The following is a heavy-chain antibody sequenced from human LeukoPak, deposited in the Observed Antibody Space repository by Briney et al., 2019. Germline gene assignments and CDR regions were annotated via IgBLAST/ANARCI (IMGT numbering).Heavy chain of an antibody. CDR2: ISYNGSP. J-gene: IGHJ4*02. Sequence: PSETLSLTCSVSGGSISTYNWNWIRQPPGKGLEWIGYISYNGSPDYNPSFESRVTMSVDTSKGHFSLKLTSLTAADTAVYYCARFRGTSSWHQEVFDYWGQGTLVTVSS. D-gene: IGHD2-2*01. V-gene: IGHV4-59*08. CDR3: ARFRGTSSWHQEVFDY. CDR1: GGSISTYN.